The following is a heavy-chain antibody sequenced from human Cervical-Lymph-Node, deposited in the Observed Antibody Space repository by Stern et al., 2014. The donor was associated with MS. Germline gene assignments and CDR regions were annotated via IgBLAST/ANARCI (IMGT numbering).Heavy chain of an antibody. J-gene: IGHJ5*02. D-gene: IGHD3-10*01. V-gene: IGHV3-74*01. CDR3: ARGRPLYYYGSGSLNL. CDR1: SFTLGSSW. CDR2: IDSDGSTT. Sequence: EVPLVESGGGFVQPGGSLRLSCAASSFTLGSSWMHWGRQAPGKGLVWVARIDSDGSTTDYADSVKGRFTISRDNAKNTLFLQMLSLRAEDTAVYYCARGRPLYYYGSGSLNLWGQGTLVTVSS.